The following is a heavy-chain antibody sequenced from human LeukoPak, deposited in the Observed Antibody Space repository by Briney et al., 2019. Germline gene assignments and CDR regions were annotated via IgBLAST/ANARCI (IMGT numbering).Heavy chain of an antibody. J-gene: IGHJ4*02. Sequence: ASVTVSCTASAYTFTRYYIHWVRQAPGRGREGMGVINPSGGRTNYAKKFQGRVTMTSDRSTSTVYMALSSLSSDDTAVYYCARGGPAYCGDDCYSNGYFDYWGQGTLVTVSS. D-gene: IGHD2-21*02. CDR3: ARGGPAYCGDDCYSNGYFDY. V-gene: IGHV1-46*01. CDR1: AYTFTRYY. CDR2: INPSGGRT.